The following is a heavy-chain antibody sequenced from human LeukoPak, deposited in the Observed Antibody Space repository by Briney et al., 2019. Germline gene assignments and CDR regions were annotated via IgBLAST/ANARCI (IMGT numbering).Heavy chain of an antibody. Sequence: GGSLRLSCAASGFTFSSYAMSWVRQAPGKGLEWVSAISGSGGSTYYADSVKGRFTISRDNSKNTLYLQMNSLRAEDTAVYYCAKDWNSSGYLEGYFDYWGQGTLVTVSS. CDR2: ISGSGGST. J-gene: IGHJ4*02. V-gene: IGHV3-23*01. CDR1: GFTFSSYA. D-gene: IGHD3-22*01. CDR3: AKDWNSSGYLEGYFDY.